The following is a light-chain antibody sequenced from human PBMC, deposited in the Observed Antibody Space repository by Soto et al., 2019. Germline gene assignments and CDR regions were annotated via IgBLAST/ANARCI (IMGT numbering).Light chain of an antibody. Sequence: VLTQSPGTLSLSPGERATISCRASQSISSSYLAWYQHKPGQAPRLLIYGASSRATGIPHRLSGSGSGTDFSLTINRLEPEDCGVYYCQQYGGSPPYTFGQGTRLEIK. CDR3: QQYGGSPPYT. CDR1: QSISSSY. J-gene: IGKJ2*01. V-gene: IGKV3-20*01. CDR2: GAS.